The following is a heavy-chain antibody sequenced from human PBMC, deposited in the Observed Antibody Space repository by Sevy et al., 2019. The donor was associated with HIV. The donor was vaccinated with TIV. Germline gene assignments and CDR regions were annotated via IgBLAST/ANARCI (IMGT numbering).Heavy chain of an antibody. Sequence: GGSLRLSCAASGFTFSSYATSWVRQAPGKGLEWVSTISGSGDNTFYADSAKGRFTISRDNSKNTLYLQMNSLRAEDTAVYYCAKCLYTSFDADYYYYMDVWGKGTTVTVSS. CDR3: AKCLYTSFDADYYYYMDV. V-gene: IGHV3-23*01. CDR1: GFTFSSYA. CDR2: ISGSGDNT. D-gene: IGHD3-16*01. J-gene: IGHJ6*03.